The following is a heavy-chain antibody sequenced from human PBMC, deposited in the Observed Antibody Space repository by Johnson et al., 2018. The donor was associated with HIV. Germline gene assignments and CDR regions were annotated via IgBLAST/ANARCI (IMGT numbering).Heavy chain of an antibody. CDR3: ARDNIVLMVGGAFDI. Sequence: MKWVRQTPGMGLEWVAFIRYDGSNKYYADSVKGRFTISRDNSKNTLYLQMNSLRAEDTAVYYCARDNIVLMVGGAFDIWGQGTMVTVSS. CDR2: IRYDGSNK. V-gene: IGHV3-30*02. D-gene: IGHD2-8*01. J-gene: IGHJ3*02.